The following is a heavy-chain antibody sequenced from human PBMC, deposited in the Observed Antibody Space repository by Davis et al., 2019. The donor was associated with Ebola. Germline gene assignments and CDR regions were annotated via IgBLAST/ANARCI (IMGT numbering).Heavy chain of an antibody. V-gene: IGHV4-59*08. Sequence: MPGGSLRLSCTVSGGSISSYYWSWIRQPPGKGLEWIGYIYYSGSTNYNPSLKSRVTISVDMSKNQFSLKLSSVTAADTAVYYCARRGSGWYEGGTFDIWGQGTMVTVSS. CDR3: ARRGSGWYEGGTFDI. J-gene: IGHJ3*02. D-gene: IGHD6-19*01. CDR1: GGSISSYY. CDR2: IYYSGST.